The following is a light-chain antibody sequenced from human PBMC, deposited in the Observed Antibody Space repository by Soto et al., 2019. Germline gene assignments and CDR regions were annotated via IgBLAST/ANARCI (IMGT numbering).Light chain of an antibody. Sequence: QSALTQPRSVSGSPGQSVTISCTGTSSDVGGYNYVSWYQQHPGKAPKVMIYDVSKRPSGVPDRFSGSQSGNTASLTISGLQPDDEAEYYCCSYAGTFTVIFGGGTKLTVL. V-gene: IGLV2-11*01. J-gene: IGLJ2*01. CDR1: SSDVGGYNY. CDR3: CSYAGTFTVI. CDR2: DVS.